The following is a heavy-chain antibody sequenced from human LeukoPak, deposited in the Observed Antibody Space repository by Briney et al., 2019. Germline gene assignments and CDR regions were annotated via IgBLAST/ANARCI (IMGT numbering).Heavy chain of an antibody. Sequence: GESLKISCKGSGYSFTNYWITWVRQIPGKGLECVGKIDPSDSYTNYSPSFQGHVTISADKSINTAYLQWSSLEASDTAICFCARHLGGYTHFDYWGQGTLVTVSS. J-gene: IGHJ4*02. CDR3: ARHLGGYTHFDY. V-gene: IGHV5-10-1*01. CDR2: IDPSDSYT. D-gene: IGHD3-22*01. CDR1: GYSFTNYW.